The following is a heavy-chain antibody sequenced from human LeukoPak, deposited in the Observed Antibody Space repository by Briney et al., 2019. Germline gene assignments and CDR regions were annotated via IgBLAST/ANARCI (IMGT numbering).Heavy chain of an antibody. J-gene: IGHJ4*02. D-gene: IGHD2-2*01. CDR3: AREGEGCSTTSCYYFDY. Sequence: SETLSLTCAVYGGSFSGYYWSWIRQPPGKGLEWIGEINHSGSTNYNPSLKSRVTISVDTSKIQFSLKLSSVTAADTAVYYCAREGEGCSTTSCYYFDYWGQGTLVTVSS. CDR1: GGSFSGYY. V-gene: IGHV4-34*01. CDR2: INHSGST.